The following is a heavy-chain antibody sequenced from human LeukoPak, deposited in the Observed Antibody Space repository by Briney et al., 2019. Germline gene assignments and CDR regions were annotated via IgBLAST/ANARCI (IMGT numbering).Heavy chain of an antibody. J-gene: IGHJ4*02. CDR3: ARDAHSSGWYYFDY. D-gene: IGHD6-19*01. Sequence: SETLSLTCTVSGGSISSGSYYWSWIRQPAGKGLEWIGRIYTSGSTNYNPSLESRVTISVDTSKNQFSLKLSSVTAADTAVYYCARDAHSSGWYYFDYWGQGTLVTVSS. CDR1: GGSISSGSYY. V-gene: IGHV4-61*02. CDR2: IYTSGST.